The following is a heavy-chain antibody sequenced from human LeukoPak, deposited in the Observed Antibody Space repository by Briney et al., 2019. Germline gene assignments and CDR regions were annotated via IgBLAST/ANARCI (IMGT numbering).Heavy chain of an antibody. V-gene: IGHV3-23*01. D-gene: IGHD3-10*01. Sequence: GGSLRLSCAASGFTFTSYAMGWVRQAPGKGLEWVSAITASGTPDYADSLKGRFSISRDNFMHTLYLQMSSLRAEDTAIYYCVKRRGADKSHFDFWGQGALVTVSS. J-gene: IGHJ4*02. CDR1: GFTFTSYA. CDR3: VKRRGADKSHFDF. CDR2: ITASGTP.